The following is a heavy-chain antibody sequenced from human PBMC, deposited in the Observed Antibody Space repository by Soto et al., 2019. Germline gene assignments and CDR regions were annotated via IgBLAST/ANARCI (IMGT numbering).Heavy chain of an antibody. J-gene: IGHJ5*02. CDR1: GGTFSSYA. CDR2: IIPIFGTA. D-gene: IGHD3-9*01. CDR3: ARDSLRYFDWLPEYNWFDP. V-gene: IGHV1-69*13. Sequence: SVKVSCKASGGTFSSYAISWVRQAPGQGLEWMGGIIPIFGTANYAQKLQGRVTITADESTSTAYMELSSLRSEDTAVYYCARDSLRYFDWLPEYNWFDPWGQGTLVTVSS.